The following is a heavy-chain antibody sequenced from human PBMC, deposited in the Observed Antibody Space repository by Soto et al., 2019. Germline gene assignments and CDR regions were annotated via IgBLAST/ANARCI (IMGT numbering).Heavy chain of an antibody. J-gene: IGHJ4*02. CDR1: GFTFSSYD. V-gene: IGHV3-13*01. Sequence: EVQLVESGGGLVQPGGSLRLSCAASGFTFSSYDMHWVRQATGKGLEWVSAIGTAGDTYYPGSVKGRFTISRENAKNSLYLKMNSLRAEDTAVYYCARVGRRGSWDFDYWGQGTLGTVFS. D-gene: IGHD6-13*01. CDR3: ARVGRRGSWDFDY. CDR2: IGTAGDT.